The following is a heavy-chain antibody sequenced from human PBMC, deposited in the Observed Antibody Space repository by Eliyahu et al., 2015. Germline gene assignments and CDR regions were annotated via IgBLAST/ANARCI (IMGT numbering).Heavy chain of an antibody. CDR2: VYYSGST. Sequence: QVQLQESXPGLVKPSETLSLXCTVSXXXLSSYYWSWIRQPPGXGLEXIGYVYYSGSTNYNPSLKSRVTVSVDTSKNQFSLKLTSVTAADTAVFYCARLYGGNSGGFFDYWGQGILVTVSS. D-gene: IGHD4-23*01. CDR3: ARLYGGNSGGFFDY. J-gene: IGHJ4*02. CDR1: XXXLSSYY. V-gene: IGHV4-59*08.